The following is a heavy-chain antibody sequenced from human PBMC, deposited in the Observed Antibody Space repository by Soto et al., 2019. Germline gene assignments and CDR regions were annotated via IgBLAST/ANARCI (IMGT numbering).Heavy chain of an antibody. V-gene: IGHV3-11*01. Sequence: QVQLVESGGGLVKPGGSLRLSCAASGFTFSDYYMSWIRQAPGKGLEWVSYISSSGSTIYYADSVKGRFTISRDNAKNALYLQMNSLRAEDTAVYDCARLKSTKLLWFGESPGDYWGQGTLVTVSS. D-gene: IGHD3-10*01. J-gene: IGHJ4*02. CDR2: ISSSGSTI. CDR1: GFTFSDYY. CDR3: ARLKSTKLLWFGESPGDY.